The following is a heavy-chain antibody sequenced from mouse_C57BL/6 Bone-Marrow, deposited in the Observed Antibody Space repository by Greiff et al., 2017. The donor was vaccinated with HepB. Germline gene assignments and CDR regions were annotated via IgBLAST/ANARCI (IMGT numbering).Heavy chain of an antibody. V-gene: IGHV3-1*01. CDR1: GYSITSGYD. J-gene: IGHJ3*01. CDR3: ARGHYGSPFAY. D-gene: IGHD1-1*01. CDR2: ISYSGST. Sequence: EVQGVESGPGMVKPSQSLSLTCTVTGYSITSGYDWHWIRHFPGNKLEWMGYISYSGSTNYNPSLKSRISITHDTSKNHFFLKLNSVTTEDTATYYCARGHYGSPFAYWGQGTLVTVSA.